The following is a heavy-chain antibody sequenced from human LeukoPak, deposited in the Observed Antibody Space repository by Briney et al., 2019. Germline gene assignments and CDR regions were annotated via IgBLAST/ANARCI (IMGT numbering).Heavy chain of an antibody. V-gene: IGHV3-48*01. CDR1: GFTFSSYS. Sequence: GGSLRLSCAASGFTFSSYSMNWVRQAPGKGLEWVSYISSSSSTIYYADSVKGRSTISRDNAKNSLYLQMNSLRAEDTAVYYCARDGDYDILTGYLNGDAFDIWGQGTMVTVSS. J-gene: IGHJ3*02. CDR2: ISSSSSTI. CDR3: ARDGDYDILTGYLNGDAFDI. D-gene: IGHD3-9*01.